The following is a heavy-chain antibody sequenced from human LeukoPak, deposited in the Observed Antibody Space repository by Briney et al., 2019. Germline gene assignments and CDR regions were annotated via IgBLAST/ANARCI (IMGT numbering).Heavy chain of an antibody. CDR3: ARVPDYGDYPYFDY. Sequence: PSETLSLTCTVSGGSISSSSYYWGWIRQPPGKGLEWIGSIYYSGSTYYNPSLKSRVTISVDTSKNQFSLKLSSVTAADTAVYYCARVPDYGDYPYFDYWGQGTLVTVSS. D-gene: IGHD4-17*01. CDR1: GGSISSSSYY. J-gene: IGHJ4*02. CDR2: IYYSGST. V-gene: IGHV4-39*07.